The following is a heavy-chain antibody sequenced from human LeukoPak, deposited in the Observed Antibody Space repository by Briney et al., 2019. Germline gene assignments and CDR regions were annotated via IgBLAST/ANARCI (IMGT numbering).Heavy chain of an antibody. D-gene: IGHD6-6*01. Sequence: GRSLRLSCAASGFTFYDYAMHWVRQAPGKGLEWVSGISWNSGSIGYADSVKGRFTISRDNAKNSLYLQMNSLRAEDTALYYCAKDMRQLVRGYFDYWGQGTLVTVSS. J-gene: IGHJ4*02. CDR2: ISWNSGSI. CDR1: GFTFYDYA. CDR3: AKDMRQLVRGYFDY. V-gene: IGHV3-9*01.